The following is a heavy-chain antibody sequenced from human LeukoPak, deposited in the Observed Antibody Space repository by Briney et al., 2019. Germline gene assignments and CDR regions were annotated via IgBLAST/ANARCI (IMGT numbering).Heavy chain of an antibody. CDR2: IIPILGIA. Sequence: GASVKVSCKASGGTFSSYAISWVRQAPGQGLEWMGRIIPILGIANYAQKFQGRVTITADKSTSTAYMELSSLRAEDTAVYYCAKDGYSSSWYPLDAFDIWGQGTMVTVSS. CDR1: GGTFSSYA. J-gene: IGHJ3*02. V-gene: IGHV1-69*04. CDR3: AKDGYSSSWYPLDAFDI. D-gene: IGHD6-13*01.